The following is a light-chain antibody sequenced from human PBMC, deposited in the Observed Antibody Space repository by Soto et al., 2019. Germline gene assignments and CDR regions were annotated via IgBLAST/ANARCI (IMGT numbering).Light chain of an antibody. Sequence: EIVMTQSPATLSVSPGERATLSCRVSQSVSSNLAWYQQKPGQAPRLLIYGASTRATGIPARFSGSGSGTEFTLTISSLQYEDFAVYYCQQYNNWPFTFGPGNKVDIK. CDR1: QSVSSN. V-gene: IGKV3-15*01. J-gene: IGKJ3*01. CDR3: QQYNNWPFT. CDR2: GAS.